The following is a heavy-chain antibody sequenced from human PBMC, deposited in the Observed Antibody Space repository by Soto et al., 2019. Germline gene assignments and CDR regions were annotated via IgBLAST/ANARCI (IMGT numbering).Heavy chain of an antibody. CDR3: ARAPGDYCGGDCSYYFDY. Sequence: ASVKVSCKASGYTFTSYYMHWVRQAPGQGLEWMGIINPSGGSTSYAQKFQGRVTMTRDTSTSTVYMELSSLRSEDTAVYYCARAPGDYCGGDCSYYFDYWGQGTLVTVSS. D-gene: IGHD2-21*01. CDR2: INPSGGST. CDR1: GYTFTSYY. V-gene: IGHV1-46*03. J-gene: IGHJ4*02.